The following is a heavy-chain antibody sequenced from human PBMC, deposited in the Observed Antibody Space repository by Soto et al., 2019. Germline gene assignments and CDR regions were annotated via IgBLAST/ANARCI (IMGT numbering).Heavy chain of an antibody. CDR1: GFTFSSYA. V-gene: IGHV3-23*01. Sequence: EVQLLESGGGLVQPGGSLRLSCAASGFTFSSYAMSWVRQAPGKGLEWVSAISGSGGSTYYADSVKGRFTISRDNSKNTLYLQMNSLRAEDTAVYYCAKVRYSSSSPYSYYYYGMDVWGQGTTVTVSS. J-gene: IGHJ6*02. D-gene: IGHD6-6*01. CDR2: ISGSGGST. CDR3: AKVRYSSSSPYSYYYYGMDV.